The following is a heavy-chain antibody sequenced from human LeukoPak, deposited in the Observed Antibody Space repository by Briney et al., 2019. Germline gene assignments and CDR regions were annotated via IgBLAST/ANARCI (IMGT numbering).Heavy chain of an antibody. CDR1: GFTFSSYG. CDR3: ARDGVGADAFDI. CDR2: ISYDGSNK. D-gene: IGHD1-26*01. V-gene: IGHV3-30*03. J-gene: IGHJ3*02. Sequence: GRSLRLSCVASGFTFSSYGMHWVRQAPGKGLEWVAVISYDGSNKYYADSVKGRFTISRDNSKNTLYLQMNSLRAEDTAVYYCARDGVGADAFDIWGQGTMVTVSS.